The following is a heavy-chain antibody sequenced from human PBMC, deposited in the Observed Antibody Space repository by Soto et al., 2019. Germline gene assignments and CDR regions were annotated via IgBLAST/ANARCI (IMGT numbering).Heavy chain of an antibody. J-gene: IGHJ4*02. CDR2: INAGNGNT. CDR3: ARSIVVVTALDY. V-gene: IGHV1-3*01. D-gene: IGHD2-21*02. CDR1: GYTFTSYS. Sequence: ASGKVSCKASGYTFTSYSMHLVRQAPGQRLEWMGWINAGNGNTKYSQKFQGRVTITRDTSASTAYMELSSLRSEDTAVYYCARSIVVVTALDYWGQGTLVTVSS.